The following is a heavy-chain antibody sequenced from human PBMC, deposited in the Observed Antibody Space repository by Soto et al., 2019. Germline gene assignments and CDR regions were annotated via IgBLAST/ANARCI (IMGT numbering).Heavy chain of an antibody. CDR2: ISYSVTT. CDR1: CVSVISGSFY. J-gene: IGHJ4*02. D-gene: IGHD4-17*01. CDR3: ARGATVTQYDY. V-gene: IGHV4-61*01. Sequence: TSETLSLTGTVSCVSVISGSFYWAWIRQPPGKGLEWIGFISYSVTTNYNPSLKSRVTISVDTSRSQISLMVSSLTAADTALYYCARGATVTQYDYWGQGTLVTVSS.